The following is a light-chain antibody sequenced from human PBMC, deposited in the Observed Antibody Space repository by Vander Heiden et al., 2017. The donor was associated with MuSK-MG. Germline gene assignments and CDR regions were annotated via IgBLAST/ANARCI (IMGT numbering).Light chain of an antibody. CDR2: AAS. Sequence: IQMTQSPSSLSASVGDRVTITCRASQSVSSFLNWYQQKPGKAPNLLIYAASTLQSGVPSRFSGSGSGTDFHLTINSLQPEDFAIYYCQQCDTVPWTFGQGTKVEI. CDR1: QSVSSF. J-gene: IGKJ1*01. V-gene: IGKV1-39*01. CDR3: QQCDTVPWT.